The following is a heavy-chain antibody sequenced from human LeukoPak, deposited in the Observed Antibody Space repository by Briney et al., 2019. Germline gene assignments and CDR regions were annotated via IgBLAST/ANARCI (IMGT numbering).Heavy chain of an antibody. CDR3: AREEYNWNDGAPDAFDI. CDR1: GGSISSYN. CDR2: IYTSGST. Sequence: PSETLSLTCTVSGGSISSYNWSWIRLPAGKGLEWIGRIYTSGSTNYNPSLKSRVAMSVDTSKNQFSLKLSSVTAADTAVYYCAREEYNWNDGAPDAFDIWGQGTMVTVSS. D-gene: IGHD1-1*01. J-gene: IGHJ3*02. V-gene: IGHV4-4*07.